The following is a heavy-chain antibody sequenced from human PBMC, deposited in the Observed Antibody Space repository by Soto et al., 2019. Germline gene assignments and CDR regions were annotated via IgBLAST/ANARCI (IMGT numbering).Heavy chain of an antibody. CDR3: AREGLSGSYYPT. J-gene: IGHJ5*02. D-gene: IGHD1-26*01. V-gene: IGHV1-69*13. CDR2: IIPIFGTA. CDR1: GGTLSSYT. Sequence: GASVKVSCKASGGTLSSYTFSWVRQAPGQGLEWMGGIIPIFGTADYAQRFQGRLMITADESTSTAYMELSSLRSDDTAVYYCAREGLSGSYYPTWGQGTLVTVSS.